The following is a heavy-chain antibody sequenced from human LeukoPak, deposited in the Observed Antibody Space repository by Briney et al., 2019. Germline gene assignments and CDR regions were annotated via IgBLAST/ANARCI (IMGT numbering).Heavy chain of an antibody. J-gene: IGHJ4*02. CDR2: FYVGGAT. CDR1: GFXVTNNY. Sequence: GGSLRLSCVVSGFXVTNNYISWVRQAPGKGLEWVSVFYVGGATYYADSVKGRFTISRDNSENTLYLQMKSLRAEDTAVYYCARGDGYNFFDYWGQGTLVTVSS. CDR3: ARGDGYNFFDY. V-gene: IGHV3-53*01. D-gene: IGHD5-24*01.